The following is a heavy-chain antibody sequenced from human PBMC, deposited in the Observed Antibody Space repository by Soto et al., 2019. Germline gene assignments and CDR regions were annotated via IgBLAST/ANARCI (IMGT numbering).Heavy chain of an antibody. Sequence: ASVKVSCKASGYTFTSYYMHLVRQAPGQGLEWMGIINPSGGSTSYAQKFQGRVTMTRDTSTSTVYMELSSLRSEDTAVYYCARGDVVVVAATSGAFDIWGQGTMVTVSS. J-gene: IGHJ3*02. CDR3: ARGDVVVVAATSGAFDI. CDR1: GYTFTSYY. V-gene: IGHV1-46*01. D-gene: IGHD2-15*01. CDR2: INPSGGST.